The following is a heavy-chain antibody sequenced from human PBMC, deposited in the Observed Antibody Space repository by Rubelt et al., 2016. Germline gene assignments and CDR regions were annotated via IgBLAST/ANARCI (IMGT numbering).Heavy chain of an antibody. CDR3: ARVGGAAVAGTSNWFGP. D-gene: IGHD6-19*01. V-gene: IGHV4-39*07. J-gene: IGHJ5*02. CDR2: IHYGGTT. Sequence: QLQLQESGPGLVKPSETLSLTCTVSGGSIISDYYWGWIRQPPGKGLEWIGCIHYGGTTYHNPSLKSRVIISVDTSENQFARKLGLLTAADAAVYYCARVGGAAVAGTSNWFGPWGQGTLVTVSS. CDR1: GGSIISDYY.